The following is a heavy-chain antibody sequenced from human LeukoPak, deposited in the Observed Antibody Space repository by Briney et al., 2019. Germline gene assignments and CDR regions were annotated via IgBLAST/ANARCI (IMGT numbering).Heavy chain of an antibody. J-gene: IGHJ3*02. CDR1: GGTFSSYA. Sequence: GASVKVSCKASGGTFSSYAISWVRQAPGQGLEWRGRIIPIFGTANYAQKFQGRVTITTDESTSTAYMELSSLRSEDTAVYYCARALRYFDWLPAPDDAFDIWGQGTMVTVSS. CDR3: ARALRYFDWLPAPDDAFDI. CDR2: IIPIFGTA. V-gene: IGHV1-69*05. D-gene: IGHD3-9*01.